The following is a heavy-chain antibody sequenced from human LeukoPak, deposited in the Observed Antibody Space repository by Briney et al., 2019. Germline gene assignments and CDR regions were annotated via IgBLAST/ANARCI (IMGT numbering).Heavy chain of an antibody. Sequence: GASVKVSCKASGGTFSSYAISWVRQAPGQGLEWMGGITPIFGTANYTQKFQGRVTITTDESTSTAYMELSSLRSEDTAVYYCAKCYYGSGSYYQLTYYYYMDVWGKGTTVTVSS. J-gene: IGHJ6*03. V-gene: IGHV1-69*05. D-gene: IGHD3-10*01. CDR1: GGTFSSYA. CDR2: ITPIFGTA. CDR3: AKCYYGSGSYYQLTYYYYMDV.